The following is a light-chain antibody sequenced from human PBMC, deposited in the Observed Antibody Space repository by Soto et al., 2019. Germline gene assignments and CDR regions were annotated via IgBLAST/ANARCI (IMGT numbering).Light chain of an antibody. J-gene: IGKJ3*01. CDR1: QSINSRY. CDR2: GAS. Sequence: EIVLTQSPGTLSLSPGERATLSCRASQSINSRYFAWYQQKPGQAPRLLIYGASRRATGIPDRFRGSRSVTDFNLTISGLEPADFAVYYCQQFGSSPGFTFGPGTKVDIK. CDR3: QQFGSSPGFT. V-gene: IGKV3-20*01.